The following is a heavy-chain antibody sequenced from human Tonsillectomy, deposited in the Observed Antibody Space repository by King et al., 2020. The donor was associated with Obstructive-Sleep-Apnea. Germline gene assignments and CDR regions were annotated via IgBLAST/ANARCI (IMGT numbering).Heavy chain of an antibody. J-gene: IGHJ4*02. CDR1: GGSFSGYY. D-gene: IGHD5-18*01. Sequence: VQLQQWGAGLLKPSETLSLTCAVYGGSFSGYYWSWIRQPPGKGLEWIGEINHSGSTNYNPSPKSRVTISVDTSKNPCSLKLSSVTAADTAVYYCASGVLGAMAYFDYWGQGTLVTVSS. CDR3: ASGVLGAMAYFDY. CDR2: INHSGST. V-gene: IGHV4-34*01.